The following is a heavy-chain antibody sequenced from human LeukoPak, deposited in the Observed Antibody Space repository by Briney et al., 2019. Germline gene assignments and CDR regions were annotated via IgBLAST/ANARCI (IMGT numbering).Heavy chain of an antibody. D-gene: IGHD5-18*01. CDR3: ATRTGGYSYGFDYYYYMDV. V-gene: IGHV1-24*01. Sequence: ASVKVSCKVSGYTLTELSMHWVRQAPGKGLEWMGGFDPEDGETIYAQKFQGRVTMTEDTSTDTAYMELSSLRSEDTAVYYCATRTGGYSYGFDYYYYMDVWGKGATVTMSS. J-gene: IGHJ6*03. CDR1: GYTLTELS. CDR2: FDPEDGET.